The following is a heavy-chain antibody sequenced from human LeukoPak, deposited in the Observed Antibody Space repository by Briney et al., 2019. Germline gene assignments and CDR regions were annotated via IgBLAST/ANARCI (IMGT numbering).Heavy chain of an antibody. J-gene: IGHJ4*02. CDR2: INPSGGST. CDR1: GYTFTNYH. Sequence: ASVTVSCKASGYTFTNYHMNWVRQAPGQGLEWMGIINPSGGSTTNAQKFQGRVIMTRDMSTSTVYMELSSLRSEDTAVYFCARYGHSPFFDYWGQGTLVIVSS. D-gene: IGHD4-17*01. V-gene: IGHV1-46*01. CDR3: ARYGHSPFFDY.